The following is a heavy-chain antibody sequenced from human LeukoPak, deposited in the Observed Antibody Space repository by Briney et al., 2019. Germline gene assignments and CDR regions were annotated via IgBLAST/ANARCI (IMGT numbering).Heavy chain of an antibody. CDR2: ICSGGNI. J-gene: IGHJ4*02. D-gene: IGHD1-1*01. Sequence: SGTLSLTCTVSGGSVSSSYYWGWIRQPPGKGLEWIGSICSGGNICSNPSLESRVTISVDSSRSHFFLQLTSVTAADTAVYFCARDGPWKSDYWGQGTLVTVSS. CDR1: GGSVSSSYY. CDR3: ARDGPWKSDY. V-gene: IGHV4-39*02.